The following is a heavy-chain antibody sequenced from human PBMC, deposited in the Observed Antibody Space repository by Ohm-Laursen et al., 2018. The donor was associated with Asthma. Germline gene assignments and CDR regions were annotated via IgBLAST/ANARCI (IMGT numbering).Heavy chain of an antibody. CDR2: IIPIFGTA. D-gene: IGHD3-22*01. CDR3: ARDRTVVVTPTVYYYYGMDV. V-gene: IGHV1-69*01. CDR1: GGTFSSYA. Sequence: GSSVKVSCNASGGTFSSYAISWVRQAPGQGLEWMGGIIPIFGTANYAQKFQGRVTITADESTSTAYMELSSLRSEDTAVYYCARDRTVVVTPTVYYYYGMDVWGQGTTVTVSS. J-gene: IGHJ6*02.